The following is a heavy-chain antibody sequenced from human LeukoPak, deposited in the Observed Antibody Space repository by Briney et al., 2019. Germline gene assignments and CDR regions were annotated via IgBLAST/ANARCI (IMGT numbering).Heavy chain of an antibody. D-gene: IGHD5-12*01. J-gene: IGHJ6*03. CDR3: ARDLVGSGYASRWYYYMDV. Sequence: PSATLSLTCTVSGGSISSCYWSWIRQPAGKGLELIGRIYSSGSTNYNPSLKSRVIMSVDTSKNQFSLNLTSVTAADTAVYYCARDLVGSGYASRWYYYMDVWGRGTTVTVSS. CDR2: IYSSGST. CDR1: GGSISSCY. V-gene: IGHV4-4*07.